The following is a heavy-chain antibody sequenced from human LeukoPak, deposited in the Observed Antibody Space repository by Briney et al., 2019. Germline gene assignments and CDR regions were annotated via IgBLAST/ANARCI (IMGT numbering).Heavy chain of an antibody. CDR3: ARVPRNDGGNFDY. CDR1: GGSVSSGGYH. D-gene: IGHD1-1*01. CDR2: IYYSGST. J-gene: IGHJ4*02. V-gene: IGHV4-31*03. Sequence: PSETLSLTCTVSGGSVSSGGYHWSWIRQHPGKGLEWIGYIYYSGSTYYNPSLKSRVTISVDTSKNQFSLKLSSVTAADTAVYYCARVPRNDGGNFDYWGQGTLVTVSS.